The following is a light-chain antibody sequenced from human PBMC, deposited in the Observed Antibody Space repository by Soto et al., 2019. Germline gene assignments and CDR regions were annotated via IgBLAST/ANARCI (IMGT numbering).Light chain of an antibody. J-gene: IGKJ5*01. CDR2: GAS. CDR3: QQYNNWPLT. CDR1: QSMGSN. Sequence: EIVMTQSPATMSVSPGERATLSCRASQSMGSNVAWYQQKPGQAPRLLIYGASSRATGIPVRFSGSGSGTEFTLTISSLQSEDFAVYYCQQYNNWPLTFGQGTRLEI. V-gene: IGKV3-15*01.